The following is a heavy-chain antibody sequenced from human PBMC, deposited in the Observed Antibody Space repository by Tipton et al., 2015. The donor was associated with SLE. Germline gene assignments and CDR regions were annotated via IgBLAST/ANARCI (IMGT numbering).Heavy chain of an antibody. CDR2: ISWNSGSI. J-gene: IGHJ4*02. CDR3: AKDREWKQQLPQD. V-gene: IGHV3-9*01. CDR1: GFTFDDYA. D-gene: IGHD6-13*01. Sequence: SLRLSCAASGFTFDDYAMHWVRQAPGKGLEWVSGISWNSGSIGYADSVKGRFTISRDNAKNSLYLQMNSLRAEDTALYYCAKDREWKQQLPQDWGQGTLVTVSS.